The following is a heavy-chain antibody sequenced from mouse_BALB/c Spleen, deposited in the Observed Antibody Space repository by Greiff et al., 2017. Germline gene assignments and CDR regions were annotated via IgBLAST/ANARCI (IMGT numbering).Heavy chain of an antibody. V-gene: IGHV5-6-3*01. J-gene: IGHJ3*01. CDR3: ARDIYGFGPHWLAY. CDR2: INSNGGST. CDR1: GFTFSSYG. D-gene: IGHD2-2*01. Sequence: EVMLVESGGGLVQPGGSLKLSCAASGFTFSSYGMSWVRQTPDKRLELVATINSNGGSTYYPDSVKGRFTISRDNAKNTLYLQMSSLKSEDTAMYYCARDIYGFGPHWLAYWGQGTLVTVSA.